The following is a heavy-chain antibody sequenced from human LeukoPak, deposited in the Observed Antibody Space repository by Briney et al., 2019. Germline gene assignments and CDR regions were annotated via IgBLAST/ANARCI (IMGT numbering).Heavy chain of an antibody. D-gene: IGHD6-6*01. CDR3: AREYSSSSDPYYFDY. CDR2: IKKDGSEK. V-gene: IGHV3-7*01. Sequence: PGGSLRLSCAASRLIFNNYWMSWVRQAPGKGLEWVANIKKDGSEKYYADSVKGRFTISRDNSKNTLYLQMNSLRAEDTAVYYCAREYSSSSDPYYFDYWGQGTLVTVSS. CDR1: RLIFNNYW. J-gene: IGHJ4*02.